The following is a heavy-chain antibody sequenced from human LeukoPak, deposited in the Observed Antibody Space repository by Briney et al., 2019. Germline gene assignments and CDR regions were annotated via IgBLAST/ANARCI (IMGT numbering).Heavy chain of an antibody. J-gene: IGHJ4*02. Sequence: TFSSYAMSWVRQAPRKGLEWIGSIYYSGSPHYNPSLKSRVTISVDTSKNQFSLKVISVTAADTAVYYCARWRTARTGFDYWGQGTLVTVSS. CDR1: TFSSYA. D-gene: IGHD3/OR15-3a*01. CDR2: IYYSGSP. V-gene: IGHV4-39*01. CDR3: ARWRTARTGFDY.